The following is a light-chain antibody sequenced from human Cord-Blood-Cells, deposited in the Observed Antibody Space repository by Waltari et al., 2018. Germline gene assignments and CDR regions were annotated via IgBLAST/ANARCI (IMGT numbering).Light chain of an antibody. CDR2: GAS. V-gene: IGKV3-20*01. J-gene: IGKJ4*01. CDR1: QSVSSSY. Sequence: ELVLTQSPGTLSLSPGERATLSCRASQSVSSSYLAWYQQKPGQAPRILIYGASSRATGIPDRFSGSGSGTDFTLTISRPEPEDFAVYYCQQYGSSPLTFGGGTKVEIK. CDR3: QQYGSSPLT.